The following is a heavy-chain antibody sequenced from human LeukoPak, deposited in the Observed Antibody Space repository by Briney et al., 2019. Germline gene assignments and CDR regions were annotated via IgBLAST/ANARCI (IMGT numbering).Heavy chain of an antibody. V-gene: IGHV3-23*01. D-gene: IGHD6-25*01. Sequence: GGSLRLSCAAYGFTFRSYAMNWVRQAPGKGLQWVSGISGSGGNTYSAESLKGRVTISRDNSKNTLYLQMNSLRAEDTAVYYCAKEGRAAAALDYWGQGTLVTVSS. CDR3: AKEGRAAAALDY. CDR1: GFTFRSYA. CDR2: ISGSGGNT. J-gene: IGHJ4*02.